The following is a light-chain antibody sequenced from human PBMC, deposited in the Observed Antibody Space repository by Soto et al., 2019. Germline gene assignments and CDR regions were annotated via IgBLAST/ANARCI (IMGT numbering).Light chain of an antibody. CDR3: QQYGSSPQ. Sequence: EIVLTQSPSTLSLSPGERATLSCRASQSVSSSYLAWYQQKPGQAPRLLIYGASSRATGIPDRFSGSGSGTDFTLTISRLEPEDFAVYYCQQYGSSPQFGQGTKVEIK. J-gene: IGKJ1*01. V-gene: IGKV3-20*01. CDR2: GAS. CDR1: QSVSSSY.